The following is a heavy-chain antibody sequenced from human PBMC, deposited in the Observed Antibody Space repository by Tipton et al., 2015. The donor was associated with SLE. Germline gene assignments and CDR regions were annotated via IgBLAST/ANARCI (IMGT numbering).Heavy chain of an antibody. J-gene: IGHJ4*02. V-gene: IGHV3-74*01. Sequence: GSLRLSCAASGFSFSTYWMHWVRQAPGKGLVWVSRINSDGSSTSYADSVKGRFTISRDNAKNTLYLQMNSLRAEDTAVYFCARDPWDFWSGYGVDYWGQGTLVTVSS. CDR3: ARDPWDFWSGYGVDY. D-gene: IGHD3-3*01. CDR2: INSDGSST. CDR1: GFSFSTYW.